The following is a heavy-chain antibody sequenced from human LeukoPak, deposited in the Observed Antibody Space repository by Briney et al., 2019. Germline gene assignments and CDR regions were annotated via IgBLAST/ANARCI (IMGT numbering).Heavy chain of an antibody. D-gene: IGHD5-18*01. CDR3: ARSGIQLWLGAFDI. CDR1: GFTSGSYS. J-gene: IGHJ3*02. V-gene: IGHV3-21*01. Sequence: SGGSLRLSCAASGFTSGSYSVNWVRQAPGKGLEWVSSISTSSSYIYYADSVKGRFTISRDNAKNSLYLQMNSLRAEDTAVYYCARSGIQLWLGAFDIWGQGTMVTVSS. CDR2: ISTSSSYI.